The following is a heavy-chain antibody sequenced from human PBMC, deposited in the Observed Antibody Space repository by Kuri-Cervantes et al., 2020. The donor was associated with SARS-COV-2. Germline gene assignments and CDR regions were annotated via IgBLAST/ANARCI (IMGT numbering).Heavy chain of an antibody. CDR1: GFTFSSYA. J-gene: IGHJ6*02. D-gene: IGHD2-15*01. CDR2: ISYDGSNK. CDR3: AREMRMGVAVREVGMDV. V-gene: IGHV3-30-3*01. Sequence: GGSLRLPCAASGFTFSSYAMHWVRQAPGKGLEWVAVISYDGSNKYYADSVKGRFTISRDNSKNTLYLQMNSLRAEDTAVYYCAREMRMGVAVREVGMDVWGQGTTITVSS.